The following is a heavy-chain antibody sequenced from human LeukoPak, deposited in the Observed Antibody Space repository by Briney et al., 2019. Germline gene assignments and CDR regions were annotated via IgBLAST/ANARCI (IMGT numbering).Heavy chain of an antibody. Sequence: SVKVSCKAYGGTFSSYAISWVRQAPGQGLEWMGGIIAVFGTANYAQKFQGRVTITADESTSTAYMELSSLRSEDTAVYYCARTVRGRGYSNYVGYWGQGTLVTVSS. CDR2: IIAVFGTA. D-gene: IGHD4-11*01. J-gene: IGHJ4*02. CDR1: GGTFSSYA. V-gene: IGHV1-69*01. CDR3: ARTVRGRGYSNYVGY.